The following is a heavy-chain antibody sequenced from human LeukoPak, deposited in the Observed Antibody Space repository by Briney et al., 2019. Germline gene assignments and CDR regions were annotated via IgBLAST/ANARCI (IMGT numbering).Heavy chain of an antibody. Sequence: PSETLSLTCAVSGGSISSGSYYWSWIRQPAGKGLEWIGRIYTSGSTNYNPSLKSRVTISVDTSKNQFSLKLSSVTAADTAVYYCARTYPSGYYFDYWGQGTLVTVSS. J-gene: IGHJ4*02. V-gene: IGHV4-61*02. CDR3: ARTYPSGYYFDY. CDR1: GGSISSGSYY. D-gene: IGHD3-10*01. CDR2: IYTSGST.